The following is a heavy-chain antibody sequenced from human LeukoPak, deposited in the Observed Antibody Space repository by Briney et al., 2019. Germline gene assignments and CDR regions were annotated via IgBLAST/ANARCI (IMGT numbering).Heavy chain of an antibody. CDR2: ISGSGGST. CDR3: AKIPDYDILTGYYNYFDY. J-gene: IGHJ4*02. CDR1: GFTFSSYG. Sequence: GGTLRLSCAASGFTFSSYGMSWVRQAPGKGLEWVSAISGSGGSTYYADSVKGRFTISRDNSKNTLYLQMNSLRAEDTAVYYCAKIPDYDILTGYYNYFDYWGQGTLVTVSS. V-gene: IGHV3-23*01. D-gene: IGHD3-9*01.